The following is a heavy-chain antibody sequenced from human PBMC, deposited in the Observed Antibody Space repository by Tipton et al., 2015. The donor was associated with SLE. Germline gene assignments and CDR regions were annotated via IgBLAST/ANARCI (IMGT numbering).Heavy chain of an antibody. CDR3: AERYDTFDI. D-gene: IGHD6-25*01. J-gene: IGHJ3*02. CDR2: ISPYTGNT. CDR1: GYTFTSYD. V-gene: IGHV1-18*01. Sequence: QLVQSGAEVKKPGTSVKVSCKASGYTFTSYDISWVRQAPGQGLEWMGWISPYTGNTKYAQRLQGRVTMTTDTPPTTAYMELRGPRFDDTAIYYCAERYDTFDIWGQGTMVTVSS.